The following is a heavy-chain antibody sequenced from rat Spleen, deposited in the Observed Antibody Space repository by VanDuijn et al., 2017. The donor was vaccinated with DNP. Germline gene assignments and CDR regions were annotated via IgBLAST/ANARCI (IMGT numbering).Heavy chain of an antibody. Sequence: EVHLVESGGGLVQPGRSMQLSCAASGFTFSNSYMAWIRQAPTKGLEWVAAISTGGGNTYYRDSVKGRFTISRDNGKSILYLQMDSLRSEETATYYCARPRLDLRGFAYWGQGTLVTVSS. V-gene: IGHV5S11*01. D-gene: IGHD1-2*01. J-gene: IGHJ3*01. CDR2: ISTGGGNT. CDR1: GFTFSNSY. CDR3: ARPRLDLRGFAY.